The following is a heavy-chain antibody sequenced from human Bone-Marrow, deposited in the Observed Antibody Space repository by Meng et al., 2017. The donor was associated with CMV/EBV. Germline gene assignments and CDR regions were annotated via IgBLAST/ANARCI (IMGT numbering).Heavy chain of an antibody. J-gene: IGHJ4*02. CDR2: ITGSGGST. CDR3: AKAFSSSWYREYYDF. V-gene: IGHV3-23*01. D-gene: IGHD6-13*01. Sequence: GGSLRLSCAASGFTFRSSAMSWVRQAPGKGLEWVSAITGSGGSTYHADSVKGRFTISRDNSKNTLYLQLNSLRAEDTAVYYCAKAFSSSWYREYYDFWGQGTLVTASS. CDR1: GFTFRSSA.